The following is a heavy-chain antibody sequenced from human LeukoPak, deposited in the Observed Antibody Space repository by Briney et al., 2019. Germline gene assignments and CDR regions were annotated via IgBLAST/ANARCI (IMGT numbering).Heavy chain of an antibody. V-gene: IGHV1-69*13. D-gene: IGHD6-13*01. CDR3: ARDLWYSSSWYTLTTIDY. Sequence: EASVKVSCKASGGTFSSYAISWVRQAPGQGLEWMVGIIPIFGTANYAQKFQGRVTITADESTSTAYMELSSLRSEDTAVYYCARDLWYSSSWYTLTTIDYWGQGTLVTVSS. CDR2: IIPIFGTA. J-gene: IGHJ4*02. CDR1: GGTFSSYA.